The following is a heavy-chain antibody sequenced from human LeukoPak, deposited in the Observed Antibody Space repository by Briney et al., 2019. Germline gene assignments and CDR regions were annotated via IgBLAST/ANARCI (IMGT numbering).Heavy chain of an antibody. V-gene: IGHV1-69*01. D-gene: IGHD2-2*01. CDR3: ARDLYCNRTSCSV. J-gene: IGHJ4*02. CDR2: IIPMVGTA. Sequence: XVSCKASGGTFSTYAISWVRQAPGQGLEGVGVIIPMVGTATYAQRFPGTVTITADQSTSTAYMELSSLRSEDTAVYYCARDLYCNRTSCSVWGQGTLVIVSS. CDR1: GGTFSTYA.